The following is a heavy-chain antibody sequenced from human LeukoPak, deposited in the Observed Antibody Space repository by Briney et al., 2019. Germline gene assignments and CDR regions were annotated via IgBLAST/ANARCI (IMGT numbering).Heavy chain of an antibody. V-gene: IGHV3-21*01. CDR1: GFTFSNSS. J-gene: IGHJ3*02. D-gene: IGHD2-8*01. Sequence: GGSLRLSCAASGFTFSNSSMNWVRQAPGKGLEWVSSISSSSDYIYDADSVKGRFTISRDNAKNSLYLQMNSLRAEDTAVYYCARDGGEDIVLMVYAMRGAFDIWGQGTMVTVSS. CDR3: ARDGGEDIVLMVYAMRGAFDI. CDR2: ISSSSDYI.